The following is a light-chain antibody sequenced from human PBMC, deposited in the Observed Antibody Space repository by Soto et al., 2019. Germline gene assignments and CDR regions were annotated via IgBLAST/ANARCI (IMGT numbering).Light chain of an antibody. V-gene: IGLV1-44*01. CDR3: AAWDDSLNAVV. Sequence: QAVLTQPPSVSGTPGHKVSISCSGSTSNLGGTTVNWYQQLPGKAPKLLIYTNNQRPSGVPDRFAGSKSGTSASLSISGRRSEDEADFYCAAWDDSLNAVVFGGGTKRTVL. CDR1: TSNLGGTT. CDR2: TNN. J-gene: IGLJ2*01.